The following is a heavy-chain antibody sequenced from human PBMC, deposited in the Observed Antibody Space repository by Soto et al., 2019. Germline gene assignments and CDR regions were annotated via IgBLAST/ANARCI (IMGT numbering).Heavy chain of an antibody. CDR3: TRDASRDSSARGWFDP. CDR1: GFTFRSFT. J-gene: IGHJ5*02. V-gene: IGHV3-21*01. Sequence: GGSLRLSCAASGFTFRSFTINWVRQAPGQGLEWVSTISSNSAYIYYTDELRGRFTISRDNAKNSLHLQMNSLRAEDTAVYYCTRDASRDSSARGWFDPWGPGTLVTVSS. CDR2: ISSNSAYI. D-gene: IGHD6-13*01.